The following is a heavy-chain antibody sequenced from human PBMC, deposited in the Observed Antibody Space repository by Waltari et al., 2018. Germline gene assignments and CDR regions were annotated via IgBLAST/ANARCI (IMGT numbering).Heavy chain of an antibody. V-gene: IGHV1-2*02. Sequence: QVQLVQSGAEVKKSGASVRVSCKASGYTFTGYYMHWVRQAPGQGLEWMGWINPNSGATNYAQKFQGRVTMTRDTSIGTAYMELTSLRSDDAAVYYCAREEGIVGASTFDYWGQGTLVTVSS. CDR3: AREEGIVGASTFDY. CDR1: GYTFTGYY. CDR2: INPNSGAT. D-gene: IGHD1-26*01. J-gene: IGHJ4*02.